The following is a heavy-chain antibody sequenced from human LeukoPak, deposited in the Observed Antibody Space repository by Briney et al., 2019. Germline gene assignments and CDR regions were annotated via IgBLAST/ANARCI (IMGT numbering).Heavy chain of an antibody. J-gene: IGHJ5*02. CDR3: TSHAAFDP. V-gene: IGHV3-15*01. CDR1: GFTFNNAW. Sequence: GGSLRLSCAASGFTFNNAWMNWVRQAPGKGLEWVGRIKSKNVGGTTDYAAPVKGRFTISRDDSKNTVYLQMNSLKIEDTAVYYCTSHAAFDPWGQGTLVSVSS. CDR2: IKSKNVGGTT.